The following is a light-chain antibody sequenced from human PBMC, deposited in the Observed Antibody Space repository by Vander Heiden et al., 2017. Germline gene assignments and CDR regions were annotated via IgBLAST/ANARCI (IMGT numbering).Light chain of an antibody. V-gene: IGLV2-8*01. CDR3: SSYAGNNAYV. Sequence: QSALTQPPSASVSPGQSVTVPCTVPSSDVGAYNYVSWYQQHPGKAPNLMIYDVTKRPSGVPDRFSGSKSGNTASLTVSGLQDEDEADYYCSSYAGNNAYVFGTGTKVTVL. CDR2: DVT. CDR1: SSDVGAYNY. J-gene: IGLJ1*01.